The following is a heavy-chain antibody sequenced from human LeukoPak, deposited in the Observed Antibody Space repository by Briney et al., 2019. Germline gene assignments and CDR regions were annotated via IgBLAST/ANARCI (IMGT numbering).Heavy chain of an antibody. D-gene: IGHD3-22*01. CDR3: ARLYYDSSGYYQICYFDY. J-gene: IGHJ4*02. V-gene: IGHV4-39*01. CDR2: IYYSGST. CDR1: GGSISSSSYY. Sequence: SETLSLTCTVSGGSISSSSYYWGWIRQPPGKGLGWIGRIYYSGSTYYNPSLKSRVTISVDTSKNQFSLNLSSVPAADTAVYYCARLYYDSSGYYQICYFDYWGQGTLVTVSS.